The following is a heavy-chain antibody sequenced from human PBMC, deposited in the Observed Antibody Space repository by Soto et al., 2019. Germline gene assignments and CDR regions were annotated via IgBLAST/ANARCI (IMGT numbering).Heavy chain of an antibody. CDR3: ARERRWGYFDY. Sequence: QVQLVQSGAEVKKPGASVKVSCKASGYTFTSYAMHWVRQAPGQRLEWMGWINAGNGNTKYSQKFQGRVTITRDTSASTAYMELSSLRSEDTAVYYCARERRWGYFDYWGQGTLVPVSS. CDR1: GYTFTSYA. CDR2: INAGNGNT. J-gene: IGHJ4*02. V-gene: IGHV1-3*01. D-gene: IGHD3-16*01.